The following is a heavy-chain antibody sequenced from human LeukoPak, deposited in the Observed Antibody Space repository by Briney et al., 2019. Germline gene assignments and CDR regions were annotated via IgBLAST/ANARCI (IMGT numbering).Heavy chain of an antibody. D-gene: IGHD1-26*01. J-gene: IGHJ4*02. CDR2: IYYSGST. CDR3: ARGEGATVVDY. CDR1: GGSISSGSYY. Sequence: SETLSLTCTVSGGSISSGSYYWSWIRQPPGKGLKWIGYIYYSGSTNYNPSLKSRVTISVDTSKNQFSLKLSSVTAADTAVYYCARGEGATVVDYWGQGTLVTVSS. V-gene: IGHV4-61*01.